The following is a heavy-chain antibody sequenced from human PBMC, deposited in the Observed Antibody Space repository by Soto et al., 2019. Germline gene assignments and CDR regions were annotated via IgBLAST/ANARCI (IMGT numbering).Heavy chain of an antibody. CDR2: IIPIFGTA. V-gene: IGHV1-69*01. CDR1: GGTFSSYA. J-gene: IGHJ4*02. Sequence: QVQLVQSGAEVKKPGSSVKVSCKASGGTFSSYAISWVRQAPGQGPVWMGGIIPIFGTANYAQKFQGRVTITADESTSTAYMELSSLRSEDTAVYYCARDTFGAQGKDYWGQGTLVTVSS. CDR3: ARDTFGAQGKDY. D-gene: IGHD3-3*01.